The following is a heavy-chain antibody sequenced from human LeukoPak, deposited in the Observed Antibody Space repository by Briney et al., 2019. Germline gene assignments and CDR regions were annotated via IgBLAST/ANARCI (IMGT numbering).Heavy chain of an antibody. CDR2: IHDGGTP. CDR1: GDSINNHDW. J-gene: IGHJ4*01. Sequence: SETLSLICGISGDSINNHDWWSWVRQPPGKGLEWIAEIHDGGTPNYNPSLKSRVTISVDKFKTQFSLTLNSVTAADTAVYYCVANGYYCLDQWGHGTLVTVSP. D-gene: IGHD5-18*01. CDR3: VANGYYCLDQ. V-gene: IGHV4/OR15-8*01.